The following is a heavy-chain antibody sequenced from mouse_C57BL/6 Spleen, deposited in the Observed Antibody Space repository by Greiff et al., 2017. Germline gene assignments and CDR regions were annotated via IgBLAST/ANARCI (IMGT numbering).Heavy chain of an antibody. CDR2: INPSDGGT. CDR3: ALTTVVTLWYFDV. V-gene: IGHV1-53*01. CDR1: GYTFTSYW. J-gene: IGHJ1*03. Sequence: VQLQQPGTELVKPGASVKLSCKASGYTFTSYWMHWVKQRPGQGLEWIGNINPSDGGTNYNEKFKSKATLTVDNSSSTAYMQLSSLTSEDSAVYCCALTTVVTLWYFDVWGTGTPVTVSS. D-gene: IGHD1-1*01.